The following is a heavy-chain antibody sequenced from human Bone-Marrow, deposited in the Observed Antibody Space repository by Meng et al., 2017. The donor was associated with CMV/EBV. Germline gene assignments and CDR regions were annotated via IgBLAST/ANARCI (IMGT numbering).Heavy chain of an antibody. CDR1: GGSISSSSYY. Sequence: SETLSLTCTVSGGSISSSSYYWGWIRQPPGKGLEWIGSIYYSGSTYYNPSLKSRVTISVDTSKNQFSLKLSSVTAADTAVYYCSSLLRPEGPWYYYYYGMDVWGQATTATSSS. CDR3: SSLLRPEGPWYYYYYGMDV. CDR2: IYYSGST. J-gene: IGHJ6*02. D-gene: IGHD3-3*01. V-gene: IGHV4-39*07.